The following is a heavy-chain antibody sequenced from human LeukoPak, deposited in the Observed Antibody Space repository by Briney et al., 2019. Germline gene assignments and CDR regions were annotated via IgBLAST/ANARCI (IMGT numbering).Heavy chain of an antibody. CDR2: FDPEDGET. D-gene: IGHD6-13*01. V-gene: IGHV1-24*01. CDR1: GYTLTELS. CDR3: ATTGGAAGTERYRWPHDY. J-gene: IGHJ4*02. Sequence: ASVKVSCKVSGYTLTELSMHWVRQAPGKGLEWMGGFDPEDGETIYAQKFQGRATMTEDTSTDTAYMELSSLRSEDTAVYYCATTGGAAGTERYRWPHDYWGQGTLVTVSS.